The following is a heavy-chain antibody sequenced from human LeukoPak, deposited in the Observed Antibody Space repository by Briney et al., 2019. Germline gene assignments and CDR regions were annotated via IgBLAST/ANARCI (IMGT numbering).Heavy chain of an antibody. CDR2: IYWDDDK. D-gene: IGHD5-24*01. Sequence: SGPTLLKPTQTLTLTCTFSGFSLSTSGVGVGWIRQAPGKALEWPALIYWDDDKRYSPSLKSRLTITKDTSKNQVVLTMTNVDPVDTATYYCAHARAAQFAGWGQGTLVTVSS. V-gene: IGHV2-5*02. J-gene: IGHJ4*02. CDR3: AHARAAQFAG. CDR1: GFSLSTSGVG.